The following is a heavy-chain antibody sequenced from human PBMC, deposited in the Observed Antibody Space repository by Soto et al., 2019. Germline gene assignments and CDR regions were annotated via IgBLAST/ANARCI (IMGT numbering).Heavy chain of an antibody. CDR2: FDPEDGET. CDR3: ATDPSLYCTNGVCYGDAFDI. CDR1: GYTLTELS. Sequence: ASVKVSCKVSGYTLTELSMHWVRQAPGKGLEWMGGFDPEDGETIYAQKFQGRVTMTEDTSTDTAHMELSSLRSEDTAVYYCATDPSLYCTNGVCYGDAFDIWGQGTMVTVSS. V-gene: IGHV1-24*01. D-gene: IGHD2-8*01. J-gene: IGHJ3*02.